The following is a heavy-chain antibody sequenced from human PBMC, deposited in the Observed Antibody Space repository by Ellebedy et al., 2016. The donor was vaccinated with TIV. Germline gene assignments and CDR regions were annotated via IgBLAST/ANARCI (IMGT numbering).Heavy chain of an antibody. Sequence: GESLKISCVSSGFTFHSYFMSWVRQAPGKGLEWVSAISASGHRTFYEDSVKGRFTISRDNSKNTLLLQMYSLGVDDPAVYYCAKARRGDYVIFGLDVWGQGTTVPVSS. V-gene: IGHV3-23*01. CDR1: GFTFHSYF. D-gene: IGHD4-17*01. CDR2: ISASGHRT. CDR3: AKARRGDYVIFGLDV. J-gene: IGHJ6*02.